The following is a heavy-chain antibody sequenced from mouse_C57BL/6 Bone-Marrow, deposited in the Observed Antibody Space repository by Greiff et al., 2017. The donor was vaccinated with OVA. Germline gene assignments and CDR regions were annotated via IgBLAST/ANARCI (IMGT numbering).Heavy chain of an antibody. CDR3: ARAYYYGSSPFDY. Sequence: EVMLVESGGGLVQPGGSLSLSCAASGFTFTDYSMSWVRQPPGKALEWLGFIRNKANGYTTAYSASVKGRFTISRDNSQSILYLQMNALRAEDRATYYGARAYYYGSSPFDYWGKGTTLTVSS. J-gene: IGHJ2*01. V-gene: IGHV7-3*01. CDR2: IRNKANGYTT. D-gene: IGHD1-1*01. CDR1: GFTFTDYS.